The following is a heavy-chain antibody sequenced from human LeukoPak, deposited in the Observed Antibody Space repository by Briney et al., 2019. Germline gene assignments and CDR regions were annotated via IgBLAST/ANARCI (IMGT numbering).Heavy chain of an antibody. CDR3: ARAGSYRFDY. J-gene: IGHJ4*02. V-gene: IGHV3-74*01. D-gene: IGHD1-26*01. CDR2: MNTDGSII. CDR1: GFTFDDYG. Sequence: GGSLRLSCAASGFTFDDYGMSWVRQAPGKGLVWVSRMNTDGSIINYADSVKGRFTISRDNPKNTLYLQMNSLTAEDTAVYYCARAGSYRFDYWGQGTLVTVSS.